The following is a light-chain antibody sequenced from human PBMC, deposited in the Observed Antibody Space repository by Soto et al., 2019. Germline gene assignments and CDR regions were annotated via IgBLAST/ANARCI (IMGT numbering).Light chain of an antibody. V-gene: IGLV1-44*01. CDR2: SNN. CDR3: VAWDDSLNGYVV. Sequence: QSALTQPPSASGTPGQRVTISCSGSNSKIGSNTVNWYQQLPGTAPKLVIYSNNQRPSGVPDRFSGSKSGTSASLAISGLQSEDEADYYCVAWDDSLNGYVVFGGGTKVTVL. J-gene: IGLJ2*01. CDR1: NSKIGSNT.